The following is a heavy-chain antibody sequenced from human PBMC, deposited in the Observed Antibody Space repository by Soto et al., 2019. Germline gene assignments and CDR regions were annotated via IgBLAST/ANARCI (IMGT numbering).Heavy chain of an antibody. D-gene: IGHD3-3*01. J-gene: IGHJ6*02. CDR1: GGSISSGDYY. V-gene: IGHV4-30-4*01. CDR3: ATHYDFWSGYYVPPKPYYYYGMDV. CDR2: IYYSGST. Sequence: KPSETLSLTCAVSGGSISSGDYYWSWIRQPPGKGLEWIGYIYYSGSTYYNPSLKSRVTISVDTSKNQFSLKLSSVTAADTAVYCCATHYDFWSGYYVPPKPYYYYGMDVWGQGTTVTVSS.